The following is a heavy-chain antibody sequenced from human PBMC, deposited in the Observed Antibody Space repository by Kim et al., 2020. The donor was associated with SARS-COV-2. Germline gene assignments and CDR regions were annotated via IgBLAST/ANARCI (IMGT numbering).Heavy chain of an antibody. CDR2: IYYSGST. CDR3: ARGWPGYYGSGSYYTVPFDP. V-gene: IGHV4-39*01. J-gene: IGHJ5*02. Sequence: SETLSLTCTVSGGSISSSSYYWGWIRQPPGKGLEWIGSIYYSGSTYYNPSLKSRVTISVDTSKNQFSLKLSSVTAADTAVYYCARGWPGYYGSGSYYTVPFDPWGQGTLVTVSS. CDR1: GGSISSSSYY. D-gene: IGHD3-10*01.